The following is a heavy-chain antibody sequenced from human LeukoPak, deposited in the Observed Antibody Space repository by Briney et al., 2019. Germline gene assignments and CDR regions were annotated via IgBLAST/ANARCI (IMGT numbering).Heavy chain of an antibody. D-gene: IGHD5-12*01. CDR2: IYSGGST. CDR3: ARYGGYDYGDYFDY. J-gene: IGHJ4*02. Sequence: GGSLRLSCEASGFTFSDYWMHWVRQGPGKGLEWVSVIYSGGSTYYADSVKGRFTISRDNSKNTLYLQMNSLRAEDTAVYYCARYGGYDYGDYFDYWGQGTLVTVSS. CDR1: GFTFSDYW. V-gene: IGHV3-53*01.